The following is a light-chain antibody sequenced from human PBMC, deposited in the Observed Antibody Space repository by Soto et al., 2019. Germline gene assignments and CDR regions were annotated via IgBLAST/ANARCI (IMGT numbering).Light chain of an antibody. CDR1: SSNIGSNY. J-gene: IGLJ2*01. CDR3: AAWDDSLSGQGV. CDR2: RNN. V-gene: IGLV1-47*01. Sequence: QSVLTQPPSASGTPGQRVTISCSGSSSNIGSNYVYWYQQLPGTAPKLLIYRNNQRPSGVPDRFSGSKSGTSASLAISGLRSEYEADYYCAAWDDSLSGQGVFGGGTKVTVL.